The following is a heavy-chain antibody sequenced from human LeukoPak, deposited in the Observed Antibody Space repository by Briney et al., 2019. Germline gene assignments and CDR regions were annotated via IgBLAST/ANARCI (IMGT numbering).Heavy chain of an antibody. CDR1: GGSISSYY. V-gene: IGHV4-59*12. CDR3: ARDLTLWFGELGYYYGMDV. J-gene: IGHJ6*02. D-gene: IGHD3-10*01. Sequence: SETLSLTCTVSGGSISSYYWSWIRQPPGKGLEWIGYIYYSGSTNYNPSLKSRVTISVDASKNQFSLKLSSVTAADTAVYYCARDLTLWFGELGYYYGMDVWGQGTTVTVSS. CDR2: IYYSGST.